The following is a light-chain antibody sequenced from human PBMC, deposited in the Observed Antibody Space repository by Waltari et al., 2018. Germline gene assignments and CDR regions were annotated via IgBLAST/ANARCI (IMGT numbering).Light chain of an antibody. CDR2: AAS. CDR3: QQVNGYPLT. CDR1: QGITTY. Sequence: DIQLTQSPSFLSASVGDRVTITCRASQGITTYLVWYQQKPGKAPKVLIYAASTLQSGGPSRFSGSGSGTEFTLTITSLQPEDFATYYCQQVNGYPLTFGGGTKVEIK. J-gene: IGKJ4*01. V-gene: IGKV1-9*01.